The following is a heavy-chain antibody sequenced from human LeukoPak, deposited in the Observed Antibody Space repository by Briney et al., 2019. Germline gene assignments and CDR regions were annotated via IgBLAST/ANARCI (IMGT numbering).Heavy chain of an antibody. CDR2: ISSSGSTI. D-gene: IGHD3-22*01. J-gene: IGHJ4*02. CDR1: GFTFSDYY. V-gene: IGHV3-11*01. Sequence: GGSLRLSCAASGFTFSDYYMSWIRQAPGQGLEWVSYISSSGSTIYYADSVKGRFTISRDNAKNSLYLQMNSLRAEDTAVYYCARVYSSGYSEDPDYWGQGTLVTVSS. CDR3: ARVYSSGYSEDPDY.